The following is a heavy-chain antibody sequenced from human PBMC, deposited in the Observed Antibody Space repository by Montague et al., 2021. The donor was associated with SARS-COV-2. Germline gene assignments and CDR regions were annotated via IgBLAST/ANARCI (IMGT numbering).Heavy chain of an antibody. Sequence: SETLSLTCTVSGGSITNYYWTWIRQPPGRGPAWIGYIYYSATTNYNPSLKSRVTMSIDTSKNQFSLSLSSVTAADSAVYYCARLRRGTYYVSFDPWGQGTLVSVSS. CDR3: ARLRRGTYYVSFDP. D-gene: IGHD1-26*01. CDR1: GGSITNYY. J-gene: IGHJ5*02. CDR2: IYYSATT. V-gene: IGHV4-59*12.